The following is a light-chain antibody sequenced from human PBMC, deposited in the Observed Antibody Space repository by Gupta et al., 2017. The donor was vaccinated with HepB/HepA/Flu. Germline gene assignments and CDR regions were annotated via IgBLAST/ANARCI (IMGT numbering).Light chain of an antibody. Sequence: QSVLTQPPSASGTPGPRVSISCSGSTSNIGSNTVNWYQQHPGTAPKLLIYSNNQRPSGVPERFSGSKSGTSASLAISGLQSEDEADYYCAAWDDTLNGDVVFGGGTKLTVL. CDR2: SNN. CDR3: AAWDDTLNGDVV. V-gene: IGLV1-44*01. CDR1: TSNIGSNT. J-gene: IGLJ2*01.